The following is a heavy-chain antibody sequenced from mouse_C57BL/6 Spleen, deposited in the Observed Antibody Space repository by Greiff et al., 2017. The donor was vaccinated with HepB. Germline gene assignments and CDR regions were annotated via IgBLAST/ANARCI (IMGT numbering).Heavy chain of an antibody. Sequence: QVHVKQSGAELVRPGASVKLSCKASGYTFTDYYINWVKQRPGQGLEWIARIYPGSGNTYYNEKFKGKATLTAEKSSSTAYMQLSSLTSEDSAVYFCARYDYGSGYFDVWGTGTTVTVSS. CDR2: IYPGSGNT. J-gene: IGHJ1*03. CDR3: ARYDYGSGYFDV. CDR1: GYTFTDYY. D-gene: IGHD1-1*01. V-gene: IGHV1-76*01.